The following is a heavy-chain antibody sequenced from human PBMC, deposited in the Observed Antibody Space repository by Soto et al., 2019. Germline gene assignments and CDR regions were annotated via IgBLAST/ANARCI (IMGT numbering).Heavy chain of an antibody. V-gene: IGHV1-69*13. J-gene: IGHJ5*02. Sequence: SVKVSCKASGGTFSSYSISWVRQAPGQGLEWMGGIIPIFGTANYAQKFQGRVTITADESTSTAYMELSSLRSEDTAVYYCARGGLYYDFWSGSKNWFDPWG. CDR1: GGTFSSYS. D-gene: IGHD3-3*01. CDR2: IIPIFGTA. CDR3: ARGGLYYDFWSGSKNWFDP.